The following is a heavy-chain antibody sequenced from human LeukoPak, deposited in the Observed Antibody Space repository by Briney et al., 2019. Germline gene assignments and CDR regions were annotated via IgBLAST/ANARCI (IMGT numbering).Heavy chain of an antibody. V-gene: IGHV1-2*02. CDR3: ARDFADYVWGSDY. D-gene: IGHD3-16*01. CDR2: INPNSGGT. Sequence: ASVKVSCKASGYTFTGYYMHWVRQAPGQGLEWMGWINPNSGGTNYAQKFQGRVTMTRDTSISTAYMELSRLRSDDTAVYYCARDFADYVWGSDYWGRGTLVTVSS. CDR1: GYTFTGYY. J-gene: IGHJ4*02.